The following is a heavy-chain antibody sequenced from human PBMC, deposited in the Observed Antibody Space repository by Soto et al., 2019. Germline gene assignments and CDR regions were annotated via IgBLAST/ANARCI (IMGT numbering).Heavy chain of an antibody. D-gene: IGHD3-10*01. V-gene: IGHV3-30*18. J-gene: IGHJ4*02. CDR3: AKDNTRITMVRGVMMVDY. CDR2: ISYDGSNK. Sequence: QVQLVESGGGVVQPGRSLRLSCAASGFTFSSYGMHWVRQAPGKGLEWVAVISYDGSNKYYADSVKGRFTISRDNSKNPLYLQMNSLRAEDTAVYYCAKDNTRITMVRGVMMVDYWGQGTLVTVSS. CDR1: GFTFSSYG.